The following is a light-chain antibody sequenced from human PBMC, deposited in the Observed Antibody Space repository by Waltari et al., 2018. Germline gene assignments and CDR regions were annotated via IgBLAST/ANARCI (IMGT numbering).Light chain of an antibody. Sequence: QSALTQPRSVSGSPGQSVTISCTGTSSDVGGYNYFSWYHQHPGKAPKLVIYDVSKRPSGVPDRFSGSKSGNTASLTISGLQAEDEADYYCCSYAYTYWVFGGGTKLTVL. CDR2: DVS. J-gene: IGLJ3*02. V-gene: IGLV2-11*01. CDR1: SSDVGGYNY. CDR3: CSYAYTYWV.